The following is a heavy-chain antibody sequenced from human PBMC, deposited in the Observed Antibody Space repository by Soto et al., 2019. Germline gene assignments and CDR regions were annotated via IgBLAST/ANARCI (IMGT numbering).Heavy chain of an antibody. J-gene: IGHJ6*02. CDR1: GGTFSSYA. Sequence: ASVKVSCKASGGTFSSYAISWVRQAPGQGLEWMGGIIPNFGTANYAQKFQGRVTITADESTSTAYMELSSLRSEDTAVYYCARLFVNSRDRAAPPEPFNYGMDVWGQGTTVTVSS. CDR3: ARLFVNSRDRAAPPEPFNYGMDV. V-gene: IGHV1-69*13. CDR2: IIPNFGTA. D-gene: IGHD2-15*01.